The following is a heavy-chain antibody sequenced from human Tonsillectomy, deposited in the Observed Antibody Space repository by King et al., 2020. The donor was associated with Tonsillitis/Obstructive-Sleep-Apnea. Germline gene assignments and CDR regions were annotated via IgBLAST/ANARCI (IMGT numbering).Heavy chain of an antibody. D-gene: IGHD6-19*01. CDR2: IKQDGSEK. CDR3: VGGPGWIPDY. Sequence: VQLVESAGGLVQPGGSLRLSCAGSGFTFSTYWMTWVRQAPGKGLEWVATIKQDGSEKLYVDSVKGRFTISRDNAENSVFLQMNSMRVEDTAVYYCVGGPGWIPDYWGQGTLVTVSS. J-gene: IGHJ4*02. CDR1: GFTFSTYW. V-gene: IGHV3-7*03.